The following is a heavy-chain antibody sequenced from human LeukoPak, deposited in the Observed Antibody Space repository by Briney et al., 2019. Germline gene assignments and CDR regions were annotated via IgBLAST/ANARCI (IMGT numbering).Heavy chain of an antibody. V-gene: IGHV1-2*02. J-gene: IGHJ4*02. CDR3: ARVGWDYDILTLGPYFDY. Sequence: ASVKVSCXASGYTFTGYYMHWVRQAPGQGLEWMEWINPNSGGTNYAQKFQGRVTMTRDASISTAYMELSRLRSDDTAVYYCARVGWDYDILTLGPYFDYWGQGTLVTVSS. CDR1: GYTFTGYY. D-gene: IGHD3-9*01. CDR2: INPNSGGT.